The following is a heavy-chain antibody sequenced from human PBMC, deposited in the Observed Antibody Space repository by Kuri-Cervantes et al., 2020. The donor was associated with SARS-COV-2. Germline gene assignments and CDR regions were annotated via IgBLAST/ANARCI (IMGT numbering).Heavy chain of an antibody. CDR1: GGTFSSYA. J-gene: IGHJ3*02. V-gene: IGHV1-69*06. CDR3: ARDSLAEWLGDAFDI. CDR2: IIPIFGTA. Sequence: SVKVSCKASGGTFSSYAISWVRQAPGQGLEWMGGIIPIFGTANYAQKFQGRVTITADKSTSTAYMELSSLRSEDTAVYYCARDSLAEWLGDAFDIWGQGTMVTVSS. D-gene: IGHD3-3*01.